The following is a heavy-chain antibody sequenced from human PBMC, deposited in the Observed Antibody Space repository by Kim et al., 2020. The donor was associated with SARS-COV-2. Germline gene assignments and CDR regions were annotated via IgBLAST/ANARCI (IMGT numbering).Heavy chain of an antibody. CDR3: ARITPLIAAAAFDP. V-gene: IGHV3-66*01. J-gene: IGHJ5*02. D-gene: IGHD6-13*01. CDR2: IYSGGST. Sequence: GGSLRLSCAASGFTVSSNYMSWVRQAPGKGLEWVSVIYSGGSTYYADSVKGRFTISRDNSKNTLYLQMNSLRAEDTAVYYCARITPLIAAAAFDPWGQGTLVTVSS. CDR1: GFTVSSNY.